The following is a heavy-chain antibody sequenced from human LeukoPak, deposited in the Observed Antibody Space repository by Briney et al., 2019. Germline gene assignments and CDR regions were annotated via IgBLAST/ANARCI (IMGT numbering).Heavy chain of an antibody. Sequence: GGSLRLSCAASGFNFRDYYMSWLRQAPGKGLEWISHISGTGKTSKYAESMEGRFTISRDDSNHLLYLQMTSLRADDTAVYFCARQRFGDYNYMDVWGKGTTVTVSS. CDR3: ARQRFGDYNYMDV. CDR1: GFNFRDYY. CDR2: ISGTGKTS. J-gene: IGHJ6*03. D-gene: IGHD3-10*01. V-gene: IGHV3-11*04.